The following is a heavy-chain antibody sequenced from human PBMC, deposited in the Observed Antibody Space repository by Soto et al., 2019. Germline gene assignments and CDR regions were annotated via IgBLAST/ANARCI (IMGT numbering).Heavy chain of an antibody. D-gene: IGHD6-19*01. CDR3: ARPLVAPVAGPYYYGMDV. CDR2: IWYDGNTK. J-gene: IGHJ6*02. V-gene: IGHV3-33*01. CDR1: GFTFNSYG. Sequence: GGSLRLSCTASGFTFNSYGFNWVRQAPGKGLEWVAVIWYDGNTKYYADSVKGRFTISRDNLRSTVYLQMNSLTAEDTAVYYCARPLVAPVAGPYYYGMDVWGQGTTVTV.